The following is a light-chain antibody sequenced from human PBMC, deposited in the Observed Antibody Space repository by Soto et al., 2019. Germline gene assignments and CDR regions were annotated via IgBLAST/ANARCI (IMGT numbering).Light chain of an antibody. V-gene: IGKV3-11*01. CDR2: DAS. CDR1: QSVASY. CDR3: QQRSNWPIT. J-gene: IGKJ5*01. Sequence: EIVLTQTPATLSLSPGDRATLSCRASQSVASYLGWYQEKPGQAPRLLIYDASSRATGIPARFSGRGSGTDFTLTISSLEPEDFAVYFCQQRSNWPITFGQGTRLE.